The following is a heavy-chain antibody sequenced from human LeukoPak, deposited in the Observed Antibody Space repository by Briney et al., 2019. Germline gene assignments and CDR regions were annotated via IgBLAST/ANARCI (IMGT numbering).Heavy chain of an antibody. J-gene: IGHJ4*02. CDR2: IKSKTDGGTT. CDR3: TTAANYYDSSGYLDY. CDR1: GFTFSNAW. Sequence: AGGSLRLSCAASGFTFSNAWMSWVRQAPGKGLEWVGRIKSKTDGGTTDYAAPVKGRFTISRDDSKNTLYLQMNSLKTEDTAVYYCTTAANYYDSSGYLDYWGQGTLVTVSP. D-gene: IGHD3-22*01. V-gene: IGHV3-15*01.